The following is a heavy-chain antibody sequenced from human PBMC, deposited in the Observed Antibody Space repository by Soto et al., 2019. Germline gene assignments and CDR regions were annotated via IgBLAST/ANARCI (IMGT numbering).Heavy chain of an antibody. CDR2: ISYDGSNK. CDR1: VFTFISYA. V-gene: IGHV3-30-3*01. Sequence: GGSLRLSCAASVFTFISYAMHWVRQAPGKGLEWVAVISYDGSNKYYADSVKGRFTISRDNSKNTLYLQMSSLRAEDTAVYYCARVRGSLNFDYWGQGTLVTVSS. J-gene: IGHJ4*02. CDR3: ARVRGSLNFDY. D-gene: IGHD3-3*01.